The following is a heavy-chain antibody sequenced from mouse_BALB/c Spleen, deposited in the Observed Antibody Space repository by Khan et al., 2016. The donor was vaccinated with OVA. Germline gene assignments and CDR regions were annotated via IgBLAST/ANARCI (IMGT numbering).Heavy chain of an antibody. CDR3: ARRGLRWDFDY. CDR1: GYTFINYW. V-gene: IGHV1-7*01. J-gene: IGHJ2*01. D-gene: IGHD1-1*01. CDR2: FNPSTGYT. Sequence: QVQLQQPGAELAKPGASVKMSCKASGYTFINYWILWVKQRPGQALEWIGYFNPSTGYTECNQNFKDKASLTADKSSSTAYMQLGSLTSEDSAVYYCARRGLRWDFDYWGQGTTLTVSS.